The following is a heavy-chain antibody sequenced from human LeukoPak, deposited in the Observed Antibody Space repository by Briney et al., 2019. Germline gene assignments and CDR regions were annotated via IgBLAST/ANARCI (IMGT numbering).Heavy chain of an antibody. D-gene: IGHD3-22*01. V-gene: IGHV3-15*01. CDR1: GFTVSKAW. J-gene: IGHJ5*02. Sequence: PGGSLRLSCAASGFTVSKAWMFWVRQAPGKGLEWVGRIKSKAGGGTTDHGPPVKDRFTISRDDSKNTLYLQMNSLKTEDTAVYYCNYYYDSGTSSQSDLWGQGALVTVSS. CDR2: IKSKAGGGTT. CDR3: NYYYDSGTSSQSDL.